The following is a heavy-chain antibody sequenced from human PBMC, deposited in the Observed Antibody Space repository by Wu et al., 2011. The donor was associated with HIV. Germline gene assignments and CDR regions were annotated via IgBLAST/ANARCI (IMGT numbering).Heavy chain of an antibody. D-gene: IGHD3-3*01. J-gene: IGHJ3*02. CDR1: GYTFTGYY. CDR3: ANSYDFWSGYGAFDI. Sequence: QVQLVQSGAEVKKPGASVKVSCKASGYTFTGYYMHWVRQAPGQGLEWMGWINPNSGGTNYAQKFQGRVTMTRDTSISTAYMELSRLRSDDTAVYYCANSYDFWSGYGAFDIWGQGTMVTVSS. CDR2: INPNSGGT. V-gene: IGHV1-2*02.